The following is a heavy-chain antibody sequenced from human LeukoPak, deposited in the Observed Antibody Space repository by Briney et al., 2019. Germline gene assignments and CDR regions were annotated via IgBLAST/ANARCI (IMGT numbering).Heavy chain of an antibody. V-gene: IGHV4-31*03. Sequence: ESSETLSLTCTVSGGSISSGGYYWSWIRQHPGKGLEWIGYIYYSGSTYYNPSLKSRVTISVDTSKNQFSLKLSSVTAADTAVYYCARDGLWFGESWVLDPWGQGTLVTVSS. CDR1: GGSISSGGYY. CDR2: IYYSGST. CDR3: ARDGLWFGESWVLDP. J-gene: IGHJ5*02. D-gene: IGHD3-10*01.